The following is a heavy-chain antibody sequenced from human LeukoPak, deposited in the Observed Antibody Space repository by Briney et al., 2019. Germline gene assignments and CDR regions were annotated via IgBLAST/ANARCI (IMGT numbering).Heavy chain of an antibody. V-gene: IGHV3-74*01. D-gene: IGHD3/OR15-3a*01. CDR1: GFMFGTFW. CDR3: ASVSLDLEPLLYDY. J-gene: IGHJ4*02. CDR2: INSGGSET. Sequence: GGSLRLSCAASGFMFGTFWMHWVRQTPGKGLLWVSRINSGGSETTYADSVKGRFTISRDNAKNSLYLQMDSLSVEDTGVYHCASVSLDLEPLLYDYWGQGTLVTVSS.